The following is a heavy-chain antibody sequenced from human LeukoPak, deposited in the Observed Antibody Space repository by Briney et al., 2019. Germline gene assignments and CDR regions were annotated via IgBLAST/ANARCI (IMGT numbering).Heavy chain of an antibody. CDR1: GFTFSSYS. CDR2: ISSSSSYI. V-gene: IGHV3-21*01. J-gene: IGHJ4*02. D-gene: IGHD3-3*01. CDR3: AREYYDFWSALGIDY. Sequence: GGSLRLSCAASGFTFSSYSMNWVRQAPGKGLEWVSSISSSSSYIYYADSVKGRFTISRDNAKNSLYLQMNSLRAEDTAVYYCAREYYDFWSALGIDYWGQGTLVTVSS.